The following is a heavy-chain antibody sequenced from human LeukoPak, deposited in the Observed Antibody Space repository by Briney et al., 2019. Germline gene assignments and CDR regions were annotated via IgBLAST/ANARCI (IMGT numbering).Heavy chain of an antibody. CDR1: GSSISY. J-gene: IGHJ4*02. D-gene: IGHD6-6*01. V-gene: IGHV4-39*01. CDR2: IYYTGST. CDR3: ARTGGTSSPFFDY. Sequence: PSETLSLTCTVSGSSISYWGWIRQPPGKGLEWIGTIYYTGSTYYNPSLKSRLTISVDTSKGQVSLQLSSVTAADTAVYYCARTGGTSSPFFDYWGQGTLVTVSS.